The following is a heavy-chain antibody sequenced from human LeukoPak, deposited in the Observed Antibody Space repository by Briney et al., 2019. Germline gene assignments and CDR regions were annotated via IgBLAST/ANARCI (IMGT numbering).Heavy chain of an antibody. CDR3: AKDYGATTVTTLRFFDY. CDR2: IWYDGSNK. J-gene: IGHJ4*02. Sequence: GGSLRLSCAASGYTFSSYGMHWVRQAPGKGLEWVAVIWYDGSNKYCADSVKGRFTISRDNSKNTLYLQMNSLRAEDTAVYYCAKDYGATTVTTLRFFDYWGQGTLVTVSS. V-gene: IGHV3-33*06. CDR1: GYTFSSYG. D-gene: IGHD4-17*01.